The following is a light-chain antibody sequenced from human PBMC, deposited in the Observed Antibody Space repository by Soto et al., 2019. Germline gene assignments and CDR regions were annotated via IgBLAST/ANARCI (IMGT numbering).Light chain of an antibody. Sequence: PGEIATLSCRASQSVSSNLAWYQQKPGQAPRLLIYAASARATGIPARFSGSGSGTDFTLTISSLQSEDFAVYYCQQYNNWPYTFGQGTKVDIK. CDR2: AAS. CDR1: QSVSSN. CDR3: QQYNNWPYT. V-gene: IGKV3-15*01. J-gene: IGKJ2*01.